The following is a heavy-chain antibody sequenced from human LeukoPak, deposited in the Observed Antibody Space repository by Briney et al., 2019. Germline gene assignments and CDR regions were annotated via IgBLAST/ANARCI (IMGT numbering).Heavy chain of an antibody. CDR3: ARGNRPWGSGDY. Sequence: ASVKVSCKASGYTFTSYDINWVRQATGQGLEWTRWMNPNSGNTGYAQKFQGRVTMTRNTSISTAYMELSSLRSEDTAVYYCARGNRPWGSGDYWGQGTLVTVSS. CDR2: MNPNSGNT. D-gene: IGHD3-16*01. V-gene: IGHV1-8*01. CDR1: GYTFTSYD. J-gene: IGHJ4*02.